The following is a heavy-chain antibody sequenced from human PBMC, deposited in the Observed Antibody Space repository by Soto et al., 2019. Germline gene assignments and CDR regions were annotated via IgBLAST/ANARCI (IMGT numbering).Heavy chain of an antibody. Sequence: QVQLQQWGAGLLKPSETLSLTCAVYGGSFSGYYWSWIRQPPGKGLEWIGEINHSGSTNYNPSLESRVTISVDTSKNQFSLKLSSVTAADTAVYYCARGRVTTRYFDLWGRGTLVTVSS. CDR2: INHSGST. CDR1: GGSFSGYY. V-gene: IGHV4-34*01. CDR3: ARGRVTTRYFDL. D-gene: IGHD4-17*01. J-gene: IGHJ2*01.